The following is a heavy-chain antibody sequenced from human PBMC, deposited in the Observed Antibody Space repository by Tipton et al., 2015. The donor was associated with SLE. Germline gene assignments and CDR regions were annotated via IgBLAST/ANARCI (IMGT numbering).Heavy chain of an antibody. V-gene: IGHV4-39*07. CDR1: GGSISSSSYY. Sequence: TLSLTCTVSGGSISSSSYYWGWIRQPPGEGLEWIGSIYYSGSTYYNPSLKSRVTISVDTSKNQFSLKLSSVTAADTAVYYCARGHYYYGSGSYLNWFDPWGQGTLVTVSS. CDR2: IYYSGST. CDR3: ARGHYYYGSGSYLNWFDP. J-gene: IGHJ5*02. D-gene: IGHD3-10*01.